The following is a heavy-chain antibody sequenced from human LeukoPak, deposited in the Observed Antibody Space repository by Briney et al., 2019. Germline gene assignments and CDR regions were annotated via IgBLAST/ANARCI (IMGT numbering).Heavy chain of an antibody. CDR3: AKAVSSSWDAYYYYYMDV. Sequence: GGSLRLSCAASRLTFSFYGMSWVSQAPGKGLEWVSGISVSGGTTYYADSVKGRFTISRDNSKITLYLQMNSLRAEDTAVYYCAKAVSSSWDAYYYYYMDVWGKGTTATVSS. D-gene: IGHD6-13*01. CDR1: RLTFSFYG. J-gene: IGHJ6*03. V-gene: IGHV3-23*01. CDR2: ISVSGGTT.